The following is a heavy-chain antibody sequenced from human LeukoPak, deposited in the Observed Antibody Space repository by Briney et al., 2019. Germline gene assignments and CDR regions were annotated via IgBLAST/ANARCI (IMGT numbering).Heavy chain of an antibody. D-gene: IGHD3-10*01. V-gene: IGHV3-23*01. CDR2: ISGSGGST. CDR3: AKGSLLWFGELFGWFDP. J-gene: IGHJ5*02. Sequence: GGSLRLSCAASGFTFSSFAMIWVRQAPGKGLEWVSGISGSGGSTYYADSVKGRFTISRDNSKNTLYLQMNSLRAEDTAVYYCAKGSLLWFGELFGWFDPWGQGTLVTVSS. CDR1: GFTFSSFA.